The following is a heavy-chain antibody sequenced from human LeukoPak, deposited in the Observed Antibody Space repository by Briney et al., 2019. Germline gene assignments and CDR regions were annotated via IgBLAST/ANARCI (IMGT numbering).Heavy chain of an antibody. J-gene: IGHJ4*02. CDR2: ISGSGGST. D-gene: IGHD5-12*01. CDR3: AKDHIVATISSYYFDY. Sequence: GGSLRLSCAASGFTFSSYAMSWVRQAPGKGLEWVSAISGSGGSTYYADSVKGRFTISRDNSKNTLYLQMNSLRAEETAVYYCAKDHIVATISSYYFDYWGQGTLVTVSS. V-gene: IGHV3-23*01. CDR1: GFTFSSYA.